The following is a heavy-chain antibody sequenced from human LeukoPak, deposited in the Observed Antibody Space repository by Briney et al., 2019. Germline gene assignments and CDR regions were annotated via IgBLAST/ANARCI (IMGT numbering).Heavy chain of an antibody. Sequence: GASVKVSCKASGYTFTSYDINWVRQATGQGLEWMGWMNPNSGNTNYAQKLQGRVTMTTDTSTSTAYMELRSLRSDDAAVFYCARDCSVGSCYRTIPLDYWGQGTLVTVSS. CDR1: GYTFTSYD. V-gene: IGHV1-18*01. D-gene: IGHD2-15*01. CDR3: ARDCSVGSCYRTIPLDY. CDR2: MNPNSGNT. J-gene: IGHJ4*02.